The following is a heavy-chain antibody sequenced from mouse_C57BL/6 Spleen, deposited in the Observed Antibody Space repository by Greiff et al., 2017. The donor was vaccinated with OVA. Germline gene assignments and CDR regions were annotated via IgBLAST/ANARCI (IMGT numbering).Heavy chain of an antibody. D-gene: IGHD2-10*01. CDR1: GFTFSSYA. Sequence: EVMLVESGEGLVKPGGSLKLSCAASGFTFSSYAMSWVRQTPEKRLEWVAYISSGGDYIYYADTVKGRFTISRDNARNTLYLQMSSLKSEDTAMYYCTRDLLPYAMDYWGQGTSVTVSS. J-gene: IGHJ4*01. CDR3: TRDLLPYAMDY. CDR2: ISSGGDYI. V-gene: IGHV5-9-1*02.